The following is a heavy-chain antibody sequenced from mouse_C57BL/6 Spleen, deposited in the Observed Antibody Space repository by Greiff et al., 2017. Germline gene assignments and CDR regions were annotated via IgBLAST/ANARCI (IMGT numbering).Heavy chain of an antibody. CDR2: ISSGGDYT. D-gene: IGHD2-3*01. CDR3: TGDGKNYYFDY. V-gene: IGHV5-9-1*02. Sequence: EVQVVESGAGLVKPGGSLKLSCAASGFTFSSYAMSWVRQTPEKRLEWVAYISSGGDYTYYDDTVKGRFTISRDNARNTLYLQMSSLTSEDTAMYDCTGDGKNYYFDYWGQGTTLTVSS. CDR1: GFTFSSYA. J-gene: IGHJ2*01.